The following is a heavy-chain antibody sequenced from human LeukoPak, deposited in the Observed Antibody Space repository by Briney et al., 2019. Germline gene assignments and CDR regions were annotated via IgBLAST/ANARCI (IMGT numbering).Heavy chain of an antibody. J-gene: IGHJ3*02. D-gene: IGHD1-26*01. V-gene: IGHV1-69*04. CDR1: GGTFSSYA. Sequence: SVKVSCKASGGTFSSYAISWVRQAPGQGLEWMGRIIPILGIANYAQKFQGRVTITADKSTSTANMELSSLRSEDTGVYYCARVEIVGATWDDAFDIWGQGTMVTVSS. CDR2: IIPILGIA. CDR3: ARVEIVGATWDDAFDI.